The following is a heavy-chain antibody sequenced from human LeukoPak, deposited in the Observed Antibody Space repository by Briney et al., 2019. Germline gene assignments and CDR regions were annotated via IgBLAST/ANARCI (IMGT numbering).Heavy chain of an antibody. CDR3: ARTSMIVVVNPVDY. J-gene: IGHJ4*02. CDR1: GFTFSSYS. D-gene: IGHD3-22*01. CDR2: ISSSSSYI. Sequence: PGGSLRLSCAASGFTFSSYSMNWVRQAPGKGLEWVSSISSSSSYIYYADSVKGRFTISRDNAKNSLYLQMNSLRAEDTAVYYCARTSMIVVVNPVDYWGQGTLVTVSS. V-gene: IGHV3-21*01.